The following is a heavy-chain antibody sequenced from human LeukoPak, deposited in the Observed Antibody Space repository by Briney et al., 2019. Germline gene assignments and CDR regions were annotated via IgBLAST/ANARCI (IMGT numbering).Heavy chain of an antibody. D-gene: IGHD3-3*01. J-gene: IGHJ5*02. CDR1: GGTFSSCT. CDR3: ASAPPLEWLSWFDP. CDR2: IIPILGIA. V-gene: IGHV1-69*02. Sequence: ASVKVSCKASGGTFSSCTISWVRQAPGQGLEWMGRIIPILGIANYAQKFQGRVTITADKSTSTAYMELSSLRSEDTAVYYCASAPPLEWLSWFDPWGQGTLVTVSS.